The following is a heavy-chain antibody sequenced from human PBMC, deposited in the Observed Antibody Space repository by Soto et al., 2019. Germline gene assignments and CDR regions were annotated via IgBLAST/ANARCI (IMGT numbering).Heavy chain of an antibody. CDR1: GFTFSSYA. CDR2: ISYDGSNK. D-gene: IGHD4-4*01. Sequence: PGGSLRLSCAASGFTFSSYAMHWVRQAPGKGLEWVAVISYDGSNKYYADSVKGRFTISRDNSKNTLYLQMNSLRTEDTAVYYCARPLWRDDYNWGYFDLWGRGTLVT. J-gene: IGHJ2*01. V-gene: IGHV3-30-3*01. CDR3: ARPLWRDDYNWGYFDL.